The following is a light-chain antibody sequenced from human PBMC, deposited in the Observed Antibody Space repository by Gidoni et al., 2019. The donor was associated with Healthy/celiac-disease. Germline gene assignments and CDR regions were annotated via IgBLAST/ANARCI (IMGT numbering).Light chain of an antibody. V-gene: IGKV3-20*01. Sequence: EIVLTQSPGTLSLSPGERATLSCRASQSVSSSYLAWYQQKPGQAPRLLIYGASSRATGIPDRFSGSGSGTDFTLTISRLEPEDFAVYYCQQYGSSPWRFGQXTKVEIK. CDR1: QSVSSSY. CDR2: GAS. J-gene: IGKJ1*01. CDR3: QQYGSSPWR.